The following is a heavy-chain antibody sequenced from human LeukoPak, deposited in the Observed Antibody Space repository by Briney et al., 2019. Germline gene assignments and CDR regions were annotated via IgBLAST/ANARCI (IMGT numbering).Heavy chain of an antibody. Sequence: SETLSLTCTVSGGSISSTTYYWGWVRQPPGKGLEWIGCIYYSGSTYYIPSLKSRVTISLHTSKNQFSLKLSSVTAADTAVYYCARRGGSYYDYWGQGTLVTVSS. J-gene: IGHJ4*02. CDR3: ARRGGSYYDY. CDR2: IYYSGST. V-gene: IGHV4-39*01. D-gene: IGHD1-26*01. CDR1: GGSISSTTYY.